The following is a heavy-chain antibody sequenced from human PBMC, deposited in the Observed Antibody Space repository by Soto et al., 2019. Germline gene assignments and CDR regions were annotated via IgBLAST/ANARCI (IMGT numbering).Heavy chain of an antibody. V-gene: IGHV3-21*01. J-gene: IGHJ4*02. CDR1: GFTFSSYS. D-gene: IGHD5-12*01. CDR3: ARESESGYDFDY. Sequence: VQLVESGGGLVQPGGSLRLSCAASGFTFSSYSMNWVRQAPGKGLEWVSSISSSSSYIYYADSVMGRFTISRDNAMNSLYLQMNSRRAEDTAVYYCARESESGYDFDYWGQGTLVTVSS. CDR2: ISSSSSYI.